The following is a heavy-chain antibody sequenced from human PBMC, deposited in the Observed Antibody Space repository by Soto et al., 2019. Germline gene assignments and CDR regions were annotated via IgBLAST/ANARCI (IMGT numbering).Heavy chain of an antibody. CDR3: ARLGIAAAGTGGDYYYYGTDV. CDR2: IDPSDSYT. D-gene: IGHD6-13*01. Sequence: PGESLKISCKGSGYSFTSYWISWVRQMPGKGLEWMGRIDPSDSYTYYSPSFQGHVTISADKSISTAYLQWSSLKASDTAMYYCARLGIAAAGTGGDYYYYGTDVWGQGTTVTVSS. CDR1: GYSFTSYW. J-gene: IGHJ6*02. V-gene: IGHV5-10-1*01.